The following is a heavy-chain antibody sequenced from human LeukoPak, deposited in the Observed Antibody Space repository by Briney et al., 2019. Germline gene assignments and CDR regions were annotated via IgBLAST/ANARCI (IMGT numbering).Heavy chain of an antibody. CDR3: AKVPQWSSFRFFDY. CDR1: AGTFSSNA. CDR2: IIPLLGKP. J-gene: IGHJ4*02. D-gene: IGHD6-13*01. V-gene: IGHV1-69*04. Sequence: SVKVSCKASAGTFSSNAISWVRHAPGQGPEWMGNIIPLLGKPKYAQKFQGRITISADKSMITVYMELNSLRSEDTAVYYCAKVPQWSSFRFFDYWGQGTLVTVSS.